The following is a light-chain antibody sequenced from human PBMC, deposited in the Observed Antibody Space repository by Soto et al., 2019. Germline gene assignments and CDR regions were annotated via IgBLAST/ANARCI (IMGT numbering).Light chain of an antibody. CDR2: GAS. Sequence: EVVLTQSPGTLSLSPGERATLSCRASQNVYINSLAWYQQKPGQTPRLLIYGASTRAAAIPDRFSGSGSGADFALSIDGLEPEDLAIYYCQQYGDSPLTVGPGTRVD. CDR3: QQYGDSPLT. V-gene: IGKV3-20*01. J-gene: IGKJ3*01. CDR1: QNVYINS.